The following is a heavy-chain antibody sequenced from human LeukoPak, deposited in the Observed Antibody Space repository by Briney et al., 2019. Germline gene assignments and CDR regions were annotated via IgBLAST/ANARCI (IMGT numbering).Heavy chain of an antibody. CDR3: ARMNYVSSGWGAPFDY. D-gene: IGHD1-7*01. Sequence: GGSLRLSCAASGFTFSSYSMNWVRQAPGKGLEWVSSISSSSTYIYYADSVKGRFTISRDNAKNSLYLQMNSLRAEDTAVYYCARMNYVSSGWGAPFDYWGQGTLVTVSS. J-gene: IGHJ4*02. CDR1: GFTFSSYS. CDR2: ISSSSTYI. V-gene: IGHV3-21*01.